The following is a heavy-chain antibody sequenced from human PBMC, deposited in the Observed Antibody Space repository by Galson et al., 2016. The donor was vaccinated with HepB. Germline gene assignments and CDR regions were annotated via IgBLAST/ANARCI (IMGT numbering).Heavy chain of an antibody. J-gene: IGHJ4*02. D-gene: IGHD3-22*01. CDR1: GYSFPDHW. CDR3: AGGSSGYYSPFDY. CDR2: IYPGDSDP. Sequence: QSGAEVKKPGESLKISCKGSGYSFPDHWIGWVRQMPGKGLEWMGIIYPGDSDPRYSPSFQARVTISADRAISTAYLQWSSLKASDTAIYYCAGGSSGYYSPFDYWGQGTLVTVSS. V-gene: IGHV5-51*01.